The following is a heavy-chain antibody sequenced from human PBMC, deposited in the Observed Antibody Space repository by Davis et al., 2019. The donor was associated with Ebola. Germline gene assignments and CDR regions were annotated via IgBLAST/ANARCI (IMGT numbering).Heavy chain of an antibody. J-gene: IGHJ5*02. V-gene: IGHV3-53*01. CDR1: GFTVSSNY. D-gene: IGHD4-17*01. CDR2: IYSGGST. Sequence: GESLKISCAASGFTVSSNYMSWVRQAPGKGLEWVSVIYSGGSTYYADSVKGRFTISRDNSKNTLYLQMNSLRAEDTAVYYCARGLATVTTGWFDPWGQGTLVTVSS. CDR3: ARGLATVTTGWFDP.